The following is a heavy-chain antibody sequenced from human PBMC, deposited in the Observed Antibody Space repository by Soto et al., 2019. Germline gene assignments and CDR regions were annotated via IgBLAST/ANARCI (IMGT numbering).Heavy chain of an antibody. J-gene: IGHJ3*02. CDR1: GYTFSNFH. CDR2: INPSGGGT. V-gene: IGHV1-46*01. Sequence: QVQLLQSRAEVKKPGASVMVSCKASGYTFSNFHMHRARQAPGQGLEWMGIINPSGGGTNEAQKSQDRVTMTSDTSTRTFYMVLSRLRSDDTALYYCARVPTTTTLGLWSFESWGQGKRVTVSS. CDR3: ARVPTTTTLGLWSFES. D-gene: IGHD4-17*01.